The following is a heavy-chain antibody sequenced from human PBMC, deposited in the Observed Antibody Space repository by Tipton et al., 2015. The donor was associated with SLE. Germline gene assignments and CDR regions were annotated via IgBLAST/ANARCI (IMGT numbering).Heavy chain of an antibody. CDR2: IDHSGGT. CDR1: GGSISRSYYY. V-gene: IGHV4-39*07. J-gene: IGHJ6*03. CDR3: ARNDQEKPKSWRDYYYYYMDG. D-gene: IGHD1-1*01. Sequence: TLSLPCTVSGGSISRSYYYWGWLRQPPGKGLAWIGSIDHSGGTNYHPSLKRRVSISVDTSRNQFSLGLSSVTAADTAVYYWARNDQEKPKSWRDYYYYYMDGWGKGTTVTVS.